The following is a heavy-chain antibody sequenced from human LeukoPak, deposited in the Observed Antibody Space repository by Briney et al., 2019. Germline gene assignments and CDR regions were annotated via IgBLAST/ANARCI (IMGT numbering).Heavy chain of an antibody. CDR2: ISWNSGSI. Sequence: GGSLRLSCAASGFTFDDYAMHWVRQAPGKGLEWVSGISWNSGSIGYADSVKGRFTISRDNAKNSLYLQMNSLRAEDTALYYCAKAAYSYSDAFDIWGQGTMVTVSS. D-gene: IGHD5-18*01. V-gene: IGHV3-9*01. J-gene: IGHJ3*02. CDR3: AKAAYSYSDAFDI. CDR1: GFTFDDYA.